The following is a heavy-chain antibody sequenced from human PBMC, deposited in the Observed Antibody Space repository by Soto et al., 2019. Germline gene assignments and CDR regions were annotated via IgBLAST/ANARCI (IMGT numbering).Heavy chain of an antibody. CDR3: ARHDSITMDRGVVGAFDI. CDR2: IDPSDSYT. J-gene: IGHJ3*02. D-gene: IGHD3-10*01. Sequence: GESLKISCKGSGYSFTSYWISWVRQMPGKGLEWMGRIDPSDSYTNYSPSFQGHVTISADKSISTAYLQWSSLKASDTAMYYCARHDSITMDRGVVGAFDIWGQGTMATVSS. CDR1: GYSFTSYW. V-gene: IGHV5-10-1*01.